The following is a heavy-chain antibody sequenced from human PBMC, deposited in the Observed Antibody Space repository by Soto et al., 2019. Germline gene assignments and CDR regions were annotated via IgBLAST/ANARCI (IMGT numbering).Heavy chain of an antibody. J-gene: IGHJ6*02. CDR2: ISGSGGST. V-gene: IGHV3-23*01. CDR1: GFTFSSYA. CDR3: AKVKDRTASGMDV. D-gene: IGHD5-18*01. Sequence: EVQLLESGGGLVQHGGSLRLSCAASGFTFSSYAMSWVRQAPGKGLEWFSAISGSGGSTYYADYVKGRFTISKDNSKNTVYLQMNSLRAEDTAVYYCAKVKDRTASGMDVWGQGTTVTVSS.